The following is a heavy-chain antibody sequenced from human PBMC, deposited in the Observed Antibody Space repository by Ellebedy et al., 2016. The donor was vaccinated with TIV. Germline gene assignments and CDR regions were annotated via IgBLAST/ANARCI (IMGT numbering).Heavy chain of an antibody. CDR2: MDAGGNT. CDR1: GFTFSRDG. Sequence: GESLKISCAASGFTFSRDGMHWVRQAPGKGLEWVSIMDAGGNTHYPDPVKGRFTVSRDNSKNTLYLQMNSLRAEDTAVYYCAGGTYWGQGTLVTVSS. CDR3: AGGTY. J-gene: IGHJ4*02. V-gene: IGHV3-53*01.